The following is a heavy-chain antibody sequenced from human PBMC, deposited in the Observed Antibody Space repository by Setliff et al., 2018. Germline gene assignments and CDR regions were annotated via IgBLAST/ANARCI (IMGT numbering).Heavy chain of an antibody. V-gene: IGHV5-51*01. J-gene: IGHJ5*02. D-gene: IGHD3-10*01. CDR3: ARQKSTGSGNNWFDP. Sequence: HGESLKISCKGSGFSFTDFWIGWVRQMPGKGLEWMGLIYAGDSDTRYSPSFQGRVTMSADKSINTAYLQWSSLKASDTAIYYCARQKSTGSGNNWFDPWGQGTLVTVSS. CDR1: GFSFTDFW. CDR2: IYAGDSDT.